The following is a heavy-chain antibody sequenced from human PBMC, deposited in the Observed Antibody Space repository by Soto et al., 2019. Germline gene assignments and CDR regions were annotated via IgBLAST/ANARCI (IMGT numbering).Heavy chain of an antibody. V-gene: IGHV4-61*01. D-gene: IGHD3-10*01. CDR2: IYDTGTT. CDR3: ARVFASRPTRLYYFHNADAHPPPPHHYYGMDV. J-gene: IGHJ6*02. Sequence: SETLSLTCTVSGDSVRSRSYYWSWIRQPPGRGLEWIGNIYDTGTTDYNPSLKSRVTMSIDAPENQFSLRLTSVTAADTALYFCARVFASRPTRLYYFHNADAHPPPPHHYYGMDVWGQGTTVTVSS. CDR1: GDSVRSRSYY.